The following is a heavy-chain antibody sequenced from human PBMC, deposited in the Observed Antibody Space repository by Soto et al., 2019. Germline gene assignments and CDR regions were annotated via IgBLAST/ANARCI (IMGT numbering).Heavy chain of an antibody. J-gene: IGHJ5*02. D-gene: IGHD4-17*01. CDR3: ARMGGDYANLFDP. V-gene: IGHV5-51*01. CDR2: IYPGYSDT. Sequence: PXQXLKISCKCSAHXSTSYLIFWVRQMPGKGLEWMGIIYPGYSDTRYSPSFQGQVTISADKSISTAYLQLSSLKASDTATYYCARMGGDYANLFDPWGQGTLGTVSS. CDR1: AHXSTSYL.